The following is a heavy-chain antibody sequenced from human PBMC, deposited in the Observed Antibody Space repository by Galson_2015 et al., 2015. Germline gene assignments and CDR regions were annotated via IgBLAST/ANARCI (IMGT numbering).Heavy chain of an antibody. J-gene: IGHJ4*02. D-gene: IGHD1-26*01. CDR3: ARGLSGSYPYDY. V-gene: IGHV4-34*01. CDR1: GGSFSGYY. CDR2: INDYGNT. Sequence: ETLSLTCGVSGGSFSGYYWSWFRQSPGKGLQWIGEINDYGNTDYTPSLRSRVTISLDTSKNQFSLKLSSVTATDTAVYYCARGLSGSYPYDYWGQGTLVTVSS.